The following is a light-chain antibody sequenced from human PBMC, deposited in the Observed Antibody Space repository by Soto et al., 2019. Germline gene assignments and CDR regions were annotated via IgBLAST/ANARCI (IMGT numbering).Light chain of an antibody. Sequence: IVLTQSPGTQSLSPGERATLSCRASQSVSSSYLAWYQQKPGQAPRLLIYGASSRANGIPDRFSGSGSGTDFTLTISRLEPEDFAVYYCQQYGSSSWTFGQGTKVDIK. CDR3: QQYGSSSWT. CDR1: QSVSSSY. V-gene: IGKV3-20*01. CDR2: GAS. J-gene: IGKJ1*01.